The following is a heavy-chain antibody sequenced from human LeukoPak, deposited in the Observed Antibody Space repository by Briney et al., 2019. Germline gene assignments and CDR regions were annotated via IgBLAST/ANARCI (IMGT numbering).Heavy chain of an antibody. CDR2: FDPEDGET. CDR1: GYTFTSYD. Sequence: ASVKVSCKASGYTFTSYDINWVRQAPGKGLEWMGGFDPEDGETIYAQKFQGRVTMTEDTSTDTAYMELSSLRSEDTAVYYCATGIGVVPAATPFDYWGQGTLVTVSS. J-gene: IGHJ4*02. CDR3: ATGIGVVPAATPFDY. D-gene: IGHD2-2*01. V-gene: IGHV1-24*01.